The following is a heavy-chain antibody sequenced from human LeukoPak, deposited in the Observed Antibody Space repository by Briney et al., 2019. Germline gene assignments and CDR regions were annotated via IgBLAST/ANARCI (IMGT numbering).Heavy chain of an antibody. J-gene: IGHJ5*02. Sequence: PSETLSLTCTVSGGSISSSSYYWGWIRQPAGKGLEWIGRIEASGNTNYNPSLNSRVTISVDTSKNQFSLKLSSVTAADTAVYYCARYHVLNRGVNWFDPWGQGTLVTVSS. V-gene: IGHV4-61*02. CDR3: ARYHVLNRGVNWFDP. D-gene: IGHD2-2*01. CDR2: IEASGNT. CDR1: GGSISSSSYY.